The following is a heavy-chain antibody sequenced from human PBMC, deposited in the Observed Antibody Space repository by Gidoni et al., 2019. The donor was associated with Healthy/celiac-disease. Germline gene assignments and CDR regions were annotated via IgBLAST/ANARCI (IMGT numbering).Heavy chain of an antibody. J-gene: IGHJ4*02. CDR3: AKAPDGLVGKGRYFDY. Sequence: EVQLLESGGGLVQPGGSLRLSCAASGFTFSSYAMSWVRQAPGKGLEWVSAISGSGGSTYYADSVKGRFTISRDNSKNTLYLQMNSLRAEDTAVYYCAKAPDGLVGKGRYFDYWGQGTLVTVSS. CDR2: ISGSGGST. D-gene: IGHD1-26*01. V-gene: IGHV3-23*01. CDR1: GFTFSSYA.